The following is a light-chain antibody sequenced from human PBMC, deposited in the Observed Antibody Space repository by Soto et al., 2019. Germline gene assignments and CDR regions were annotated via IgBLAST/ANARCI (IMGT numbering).Light chain of an antibody. V-gene: IGKV3-11*01. Sequence: EIVLTQSPATLSLSPGERATLSCRASQSVGTFFAWYQQKPGQAPRLLIYDASNRATGIPPRFSGSGSGTDFTLTISSVEPEYVAVYECQQCNNWPLWTFGQGTKVEIK. CDR1: QSVGTF. CDR2: DAS. CDR3: QQCNNWPLWT. J-gene: IGKJ1*01.